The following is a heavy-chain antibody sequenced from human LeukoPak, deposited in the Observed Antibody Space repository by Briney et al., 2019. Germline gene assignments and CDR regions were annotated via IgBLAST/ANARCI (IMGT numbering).Heavy chain of an antibody. Sequence: SVNVSCKASGGTFSSYAISWVRQAPGQGLEWMGGIIPIFGTANYAQKFQGRVTLTTDTSTTTAYMELRSLISDDTAVYYCAREKFGWFDPWGQGTLVTVSS. CDR1: GGTFSSYA. D-gene: IGHD3-10*01. CDR2: IIPIFGTA. J-gene: IGHJ5*02. V-gene: IGHV1-69*05. CDR3: AREKFGWFDP.